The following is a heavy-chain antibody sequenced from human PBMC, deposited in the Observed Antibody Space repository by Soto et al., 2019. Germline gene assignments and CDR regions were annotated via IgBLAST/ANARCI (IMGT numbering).Heavy chain of an antibody. J-gene: IGHJ3*02. CDR2: IYYSGST. D-gene: IGHD2-15*01. V-gene: IGHV4-31*03. CDR3: ARESTNCSGGSCYSGAFDI. CDR1: GGSISSGGYY. Sequence: QVQLQESGPGLVKPSQTLSFTCTVSGGSISSGGYYWSWIRQHPGKGLEWIGYIYYSGSTYYNPSLKSRVTISVDTSKNQFSLKLSSVTAADTAVYYCARESTNCSGGSCYSGAFDIWGQGTMVTVSS.